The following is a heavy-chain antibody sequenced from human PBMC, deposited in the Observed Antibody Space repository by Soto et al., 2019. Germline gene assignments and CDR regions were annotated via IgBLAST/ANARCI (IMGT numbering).Heavy chain of an antibody. D-gene: IGHD2-21*02. CDR1: GGSISSHS. J-gene: IGHJ4*02. Sequence: SETLSLTCTVSGGSISSHSWSWIRQPPGEGLEWIGHVCYSGSTNDNPSLKGRVTISVDTFKNQFSLRLTSVTAADTAVYYCARHGMVTAPLGFFELDYWGQGIMVT. V-gene: IGHV4-59*08. CDR3: ARHGMVTAPLGFFELDY. CDR2: VCYSGST.